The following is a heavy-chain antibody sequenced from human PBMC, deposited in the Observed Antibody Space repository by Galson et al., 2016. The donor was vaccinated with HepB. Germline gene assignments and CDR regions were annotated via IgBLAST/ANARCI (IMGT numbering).Heavy chain of an antibody. CDR3: ARGGSRPIDY. CDR1: GFTFSSYS. J-gene: IGHJ4*02. CDR2: INTDGSST. Sequence: SLRLSCAASGFTFSSYSMNWVRQAPGKGLEWVSRINTDGSSTSYADSVKGRFTISRDNAKNTLYLQMNSLRAEDTAVYYCARGGSRPIDYWGQGTLVTVSS. D-gene: IGHD1-26*01. V-gene: IGHV3-74*01.